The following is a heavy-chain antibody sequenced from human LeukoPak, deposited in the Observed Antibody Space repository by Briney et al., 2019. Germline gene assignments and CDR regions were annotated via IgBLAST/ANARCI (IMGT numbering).Heavy chain of an antibody. D-gene: IGHD4-17*01. Sequence: GASVKVSCKASGYTFTGYYMHWVRQAPGQGLEWMGWINPNSGGTNYAQKLQGRVTMTTDTSTSTAYMELRSLRSDDTAVYYCARMDYGDYDYFDYWGQGTLVTVSS. CDR2: INPNSGGT. V-gene: IGHV1-2*02. CDR3: ARMDYGDYDYFDY. J-gene: IGHJ4*02. CDR1: GYTFTGYY.